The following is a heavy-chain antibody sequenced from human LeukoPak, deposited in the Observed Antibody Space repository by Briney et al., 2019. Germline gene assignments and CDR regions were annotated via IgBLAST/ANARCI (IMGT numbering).Heavy chain of an antibody. CDR3: TRESEAPFGF. Sequence: PGGSLRLSCAASGFIFSHYTMTWVRQAPGKGLVWVSRINTDGSSSIYADSVKGRFTISRDNAKNTLYLQMNSLRAEDTAIYYCTRESEAPFGFWGQGTLVTVSS. CDR1: GFIFSHYT. V-gene: IGHV3-74*01. CDR2: INTDGSSS. J-gene: IGHJ4*02.